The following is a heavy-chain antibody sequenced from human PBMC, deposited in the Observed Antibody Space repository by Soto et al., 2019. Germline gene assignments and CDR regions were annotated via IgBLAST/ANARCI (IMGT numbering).Heavy chain of an antibody. J-gene: IGHJ5*02. Sequence: GGSLRLSCAASGFTFSDYYMSWIRQAPGKGLEWVSYISSSGSTIYYADSVKGRFTISRDNAKNSLYLQMNSLRAEDTAVYYCARDLKQQLVLNWFDPWGQGTLVTVSS. V-gene: IGHV3-11*01. CDR1: GFTFSDYY. CDR2: ISSSGSTI. D-gene: IGHD6-13*01. CDR3: ARDLKQQLVLNWFDP.